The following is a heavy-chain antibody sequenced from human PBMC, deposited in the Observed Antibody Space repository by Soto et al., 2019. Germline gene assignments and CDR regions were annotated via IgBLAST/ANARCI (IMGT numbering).Heavy chain of an antibody. J-gene: IGHJ5*02. D-gene: IGHD2-2*02. Sequence: PGGSLRHSCAASGFTFSSYWMHWVRQAPGKGLVWVSRIKSDGSSTIYADSVKGRFTISRDNAENMVYLQMDSLRADDTAVYYCVATTTCCTGFDPWGQGTLVTVSS. V-gene: IGHV3-74*01. CDR3: VATTTCCTGFDP. CDR1: GFTFSSYW. CDR2: IKSDGSST.